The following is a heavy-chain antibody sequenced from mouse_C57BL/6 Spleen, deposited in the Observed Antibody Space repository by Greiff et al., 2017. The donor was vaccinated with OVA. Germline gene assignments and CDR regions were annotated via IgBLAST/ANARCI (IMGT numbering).Heavy chain of an antibody. CDR3: ARRDYDGPYYAMDY. D-gene: IGHD2-4*01. CDR2: ISSGSSTI. V-gene: IGHV5-17*01. J-gene: IGHJ4*01. Sequence: EVQRVESGGGLVKPGGSLKLSCAASGFTFSDYGMHWVRQAPEKGLEWVAYISSGSSTIYYADTVKGRFTISRDNAKSTLFLQMSSLRSEDTAMYYCARRDYDGPYYAMDYWGQGTSVTVSS. CDR1: GFTFSDYG.